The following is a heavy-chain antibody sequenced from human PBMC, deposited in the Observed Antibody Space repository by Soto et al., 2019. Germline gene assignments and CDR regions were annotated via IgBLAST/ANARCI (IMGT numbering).Heavy chain of an antibody. CDR2: ISGGGDTT. Sequence: GGSLRLSCAASGFTVNNYAMTLVRQAPGKGLEWVSAISGGGDTTSYADSVKGRFTVSRDGSKNTLYPQMSSLRAEDTALYYCAKGRGGSGSLTPRVDFWGQGTLVTVSS. D-gene: IGHD3-10*01. V-gene: IGHV3-23*01. CDR1: GFTVNNYA. CDR3: AKGRGGSGSLTPRVDF. J-gene: IGHJ4*02.